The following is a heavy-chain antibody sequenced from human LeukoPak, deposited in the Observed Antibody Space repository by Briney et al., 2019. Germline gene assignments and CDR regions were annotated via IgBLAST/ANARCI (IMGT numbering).Heavy chain of an antibody. CDR1: GGSISGSRRY. V-gene: IGHV4-39*01. J-gene: IGHJ5*01. CDR2: IRYTGST. D-gene: IGHD6-13*01. Sequence: SETLSLTCNVSGGSISGSRRYWGWVRQPPGGGLEWLASIRYTGSTYHNPSLQSRISISVDNSQNQYSLKLEAVTAADTSVYYCTRQLSWASDTGDSWGQGTRVTVSS. CDR3: TRQLSWASDTGDS.